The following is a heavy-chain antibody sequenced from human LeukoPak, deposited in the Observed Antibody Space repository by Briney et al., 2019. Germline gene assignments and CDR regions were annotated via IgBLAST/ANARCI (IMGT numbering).Heavy chain of an antibody. Sequence: SETLSLTCTVSGGSISSSSYFWGWIRQPPGKGLEWIGSIYYSGSTYYNPSLKSRVTISVDTSKNQFSLKLSSVTAADTAVYYCAREIVVVPAAIMDVWGKGTTVTVSS. J-gene: IGHJ6*04. CDR3: AREIVVVPAAIMDV. CDR2: IYYSGST. D-gene: IGHD2-2*02. CDR1: GGSISSSSYF. V-gene: IGHV4-39*07.